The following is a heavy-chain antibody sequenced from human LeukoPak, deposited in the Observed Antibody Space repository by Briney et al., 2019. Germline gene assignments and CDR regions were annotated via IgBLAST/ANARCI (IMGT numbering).Heavy chain of an antibody. CDR3: AREYFSGSGSYEKWFDP. Sequence: PSETLSLTCTVSGGSISTYYWSWIRQPPGKGLEWIGYIYYSGITNYNPSLKSRVTISVDTSNTHFSLKLSSVTAADTALYYCAREYFSGSGSYEKWFDPWGQGTLVTVSS. V-gene: IGHV4-59*01. J-gene: IGHJ5*02. D-gene: IGHD3-10*01. CDR2: IYYSGIT. CDR1: GGSISTYY.